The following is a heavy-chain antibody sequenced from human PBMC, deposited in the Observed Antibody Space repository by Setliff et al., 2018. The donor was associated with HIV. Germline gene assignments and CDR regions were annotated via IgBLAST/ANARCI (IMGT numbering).Heavy chain of an antibody. CDR2: INAGNGNI. Sequence: ASVKVSCKASGYTFTSYAMHWVRQAPGQRLEWMGWINAGNGNIRYSQKFQGRVTLTRDTSASTVYLDLSSLRSEDTAVYYCARTYYNFWSGDYYYYGMDVWGQGTTVTVSS. CDR3: ARTYYNFWSGDYYYYGMDV. V-gene: IGHV1-3*01. J-gene: IGHJ6*02. D-gene: IGHD3-3*01. CDR1: GYTFTSYA.